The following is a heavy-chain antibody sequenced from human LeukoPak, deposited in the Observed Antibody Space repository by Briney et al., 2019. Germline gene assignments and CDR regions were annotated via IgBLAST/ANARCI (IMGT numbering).Heavy chain of an antibody. Sequence: GASVKVSCKASGYAFNNYVISWVRQAPGQGLEWMGWISAFNGNTNYAQNLQGRVTMTTDTSTSTAYMELRSLRSDDTAVYYCARGGGTYSAFDIWGQGTMVTVSS. V-gene: IGHV1-18*01. J-gene: IGHJ3*02. CDR3: ARGGGTYSAFDI. D-gene: IGHD1-26*01. CDR2: ISAFNGNT. CDR1: GYAFNNYV.